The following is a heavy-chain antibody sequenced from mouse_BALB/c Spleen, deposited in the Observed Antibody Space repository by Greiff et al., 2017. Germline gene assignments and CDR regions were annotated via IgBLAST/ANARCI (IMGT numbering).Heavy chain of an antibody. J-gene: IGHJ3*01. CDR1: GYSFTGYY. D-gene: IGHD1-1*01. CDR3: AYYYGPAWFAY. V-gene: IGHV1S34*01. CDR2: ISCYNGAT. Sequence: LVKTGASVKISCKASGYSFTGYYMHWVKQSHGKSLEWIGYISCYNGATSYNQKFKGKATFTVDTSSSTAYMQFNSLTSEDSAVYYCAYYYGPAWFAYWGQGTLVTVSA.